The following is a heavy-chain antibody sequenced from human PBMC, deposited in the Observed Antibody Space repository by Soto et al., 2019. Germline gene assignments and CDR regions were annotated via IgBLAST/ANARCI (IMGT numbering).Heavy chain of an antibody. CDR2: INGNSGGT. D-gene: IGHD2-15*01. CDR3: AREYCTDSGCSPFFDY. CDR1: DYSLTGYS. V-gene: IGHV1-2*02. J-gene: IGHJ4*02. Sequence: QVQLVQSGAEVKRPGASVKASCKPPDYSLTGYSMPWVRKAPGQGLEWMGWINGNSGGTKYAQKFQGRVTMTRDTSIITAYMELSRLTSDDTAVYYCAREYCTDSGCSPFFDYWGQGTLVTVSS.